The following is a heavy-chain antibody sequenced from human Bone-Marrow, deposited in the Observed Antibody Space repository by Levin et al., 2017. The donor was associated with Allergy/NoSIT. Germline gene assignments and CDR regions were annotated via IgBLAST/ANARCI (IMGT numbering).Heavy chain of an antibody. V-gene: IGHV3-74*01. CDR1: GFPFSNYW. D-gene: IGHD2-8*01. Sequence: GSLRLSCIASGFPFSNYWMHWVRQAPGKGLVWVSRINLDGATTDYADSVKGRFTISRDNAENTLFLQLNSLREEDTAVYYCASGLLYSNGDPFWSQGCLVSVSS. CDR2: INLDGATT. J-gene: IGHJ4*02. CDR3: ASGLLYSNGDPF.